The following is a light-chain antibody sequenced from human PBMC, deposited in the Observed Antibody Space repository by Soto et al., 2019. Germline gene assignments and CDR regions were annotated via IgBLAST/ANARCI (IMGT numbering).Light chain of an antibody. CDR3: AAWDDSLNGVV. CDR1: SSNIGSNY. CDR2: SNN. J-gene: IGLJ2*01. Sequence: QSVLTQPPSASGTPGQRVTISCSGSSSNIGSNYVYWYQQLPGTAPKLLIYSNNQRPSGVPDRFSGSKSGTSASLAISGPQSEDEADYYCAAWDDSLNGVVFGGGTKLTVL. V-gene: IGLV1-44*01.